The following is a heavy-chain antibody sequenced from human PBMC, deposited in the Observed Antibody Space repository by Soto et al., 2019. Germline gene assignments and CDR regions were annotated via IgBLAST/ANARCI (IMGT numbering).Heavy chain of an antibody. J-gene: IGHJ4*02. CDR1: GDSISTFY. V-gene: IGHV4-59*01. D-gene: IGHD3-22*01. CDR2: VYYTGST. CDR3: ARGRTVRNYADDSSDYFYFFDY. Sequence: SETLSLTCTVSGDSISTFYWGWMRQSPGQELEWIGYVYYTGSTNYNPSLKSRVTISVDRSKNQFSLKLTSANAADTAVYYCARGRTVRNYADDSSDYFYFFDYWGQGTQVTVAS.